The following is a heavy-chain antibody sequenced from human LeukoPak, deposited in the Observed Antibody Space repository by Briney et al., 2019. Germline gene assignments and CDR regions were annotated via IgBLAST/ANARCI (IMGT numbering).Heavy chain of an antibody. CDR3: ARVGSNQWLDY. V-gene: IGHV3-48*01. CDR1: GFTLSSYS. Sequence: GGSLRLSCAASGFTLSSYSMNWVRQAPGKGLELVSYISGGSSTIYNADSVKGRFTISRDNAKNLLYLLMDTLRAEDTAVYYCARVGSNQWLDYWGQGTLVTVSS. J-gene: IGHJ4*02. CDR2: ISGGSSTI. D-gene: IGHD6-19*01.